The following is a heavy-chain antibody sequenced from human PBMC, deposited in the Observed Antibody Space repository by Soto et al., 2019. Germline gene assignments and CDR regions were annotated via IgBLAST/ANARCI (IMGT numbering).Heavy chain of an antibody. Sequence: ASVKVSCKAFGYTFTGYYIHWVRQAPGQGLEWMAYIDPNSGATKYAQKFQGLVTLTRDTSIRTAYMELTSLRSDDTAVYYCARGGGTIFAPLPWGQGTLVTVSS. D-gene: IGHD1-1*01. J-gene: IGHJ5*02. V-gene: IGHV1-2*04. CDR2: IDPNSGAT. CDR1: GYTFTGYY. CDR3: ARGGGTIFAPLP.